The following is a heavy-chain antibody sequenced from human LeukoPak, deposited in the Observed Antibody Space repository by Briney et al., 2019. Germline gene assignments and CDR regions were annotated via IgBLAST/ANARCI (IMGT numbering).Heavy chain of an antibody. CDR2: INSDGSST. J-gene: IGHJ4*02. CDR3: ARGFFYSYGHFEY. Sequence: GGSLRLSCAASGFTFSSYWMHWVRQAPGKGLVWVSRINSDGSSTSYADSVKGRFTISRDNAKNTLYLQMDSLRAEDTAVYYCARGFFYSYGHFEYWGQGTLISVSS. V-gene: IGHV3-74*01. D-gene: IGHD5-18*01. CDR1: GFTFSSYW.